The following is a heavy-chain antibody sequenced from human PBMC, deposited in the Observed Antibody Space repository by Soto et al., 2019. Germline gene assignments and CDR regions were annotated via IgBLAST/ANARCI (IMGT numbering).Heavy chain of an antibody. Sequence: PSETLSLTCAVYGGSFSGYYWSWIRQPPGKGLEWIGEINHSGSTNYNPSLKSRVTISVDTSKNQFSLKLSSVTAADTAVYYCARGRSGVGDNNRYYYYYGMDVWGQGTTVTVSS. CDR2: INHSGST. V-gene: IGHV4-34*01. D-gene: IGHD1-26*01. CDR3: ARGRSGVGDNNRYYYYYGMDV. CDR1: GGSFSGYY. J-gene: IGHJ6*02.